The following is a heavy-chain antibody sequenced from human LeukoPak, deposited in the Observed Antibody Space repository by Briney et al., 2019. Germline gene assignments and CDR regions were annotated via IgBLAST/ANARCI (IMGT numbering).Heavy chain of an antibody. CDR2: INPSGGST. CDR1: GCTFTSYY. J-gene: IGHJ4*02. CDR3: AKEYYYDSSGHGSVDY. D-gene: IGHD3-22*01. Sequence: ASVKVSCKASGCTFTSYYMHWVRQAPGQGLEWMGIINPSGGSTSYAQKFQGRVTMTRDTSTSTVYMEPSSLRSEDTAVYYCAKEYYYDSSGHGSVDYWGQGTLVTVSS. V-gene: IGHV1-46*01.